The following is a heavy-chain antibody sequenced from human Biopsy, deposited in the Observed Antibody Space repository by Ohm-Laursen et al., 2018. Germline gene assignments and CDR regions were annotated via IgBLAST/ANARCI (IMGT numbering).Heavy chain of an antibody. CDR1: GGSIISYY. CDR2: IYYNGNT. Sequence: SDTLSLTCSVSGGSIISYYWTWIRQPPGKGLEWIGYIYYNGNTNYNPSLRSRVTISVDTPKNQFSLRLTSVTAADTAIYYCVRVRGITPPGAFDFWGQGTKVAVSS. J-gene: IGHJ3*01. CDR3: VRVRGITPPGAFDF. D-gene: IGHD6-13*01. V-gene: IGHV4-59*07.